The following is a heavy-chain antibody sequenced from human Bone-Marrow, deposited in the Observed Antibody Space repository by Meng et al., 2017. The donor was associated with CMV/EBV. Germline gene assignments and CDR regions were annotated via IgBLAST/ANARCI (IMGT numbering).Heavy chain of an antibody. CDR3: ARDSGMDV. Sequence: GSLRLSCTVSGGFVSSGSYYWNWIRQPPGKGLEWIGYVYYSGSTNYNPSLKSRVTISVDTFKNQFSLKLSSVTAADTAVYYCARDSGMDVWGQGTTVTVSS. CDR1: GGFVSSGSYY. CDR2: VYYSGST. J-gene: IGHJ6*02. V-gene: IGHV4-61*01.